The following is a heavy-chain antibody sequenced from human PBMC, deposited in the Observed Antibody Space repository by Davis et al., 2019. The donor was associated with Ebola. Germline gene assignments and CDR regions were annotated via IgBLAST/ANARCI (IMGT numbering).Heavy chain of an antibody. CDR1: GFTFSSYS. Sequence: PGGSLRLSCAASGFTFSSYSMNWVRQAPGKGLEWVSSISGSGDSTYYTDSVKGRFTISRDNSKSTLYLQMNSLRAEDTAVYYCAKDRGSSGWYPIDYWGQGTLVTVSS. CDR2: ISGSGDST. V-gene: IGHV3-23*01. D-gene: IGHD6-19*01. CDR3: AKDRGSSGWYPIDY. J-gene: IGHJ4*02.